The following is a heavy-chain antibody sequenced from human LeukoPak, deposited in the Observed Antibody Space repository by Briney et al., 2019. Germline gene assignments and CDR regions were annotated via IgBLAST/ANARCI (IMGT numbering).Heavy chain of an antibody. V-gene: IGHV3-30*03. CDR1: GFTFSSYD. D-gene: IGHD5-24*01. J-gene: IGHJ6*02. Sequence: SGGSLRLSCAASGFTFSSYDMHWVRKAPGKGLEWVAVISYDGSNKYYADSVKGRFTISRDNSKNMLYLQMHSLRAEDTAIYYCVNRDGGWLQSSGMDVWGQGTAVTVSS. CDR3: VNRDGGWLQSSGMDV. CDR2: ISYDGSNK.